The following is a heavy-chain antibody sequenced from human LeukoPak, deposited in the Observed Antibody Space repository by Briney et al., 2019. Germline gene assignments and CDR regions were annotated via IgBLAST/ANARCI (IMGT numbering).Heavy chain of an antibody. Sequence: SQTLSLTCTVSGGSISSGGYYWSWIRQHPGKDLEWIGYIYYSGSTYYNPSLKSRVTISVDTSKNQFSLKLSSVTAADTAVYYCARDSTVTTGVYFDYWGQGTLVTVSS. CDR1: GGSISSGGYY. V-gene: IGHV4-31*03. J-gene: IGHJ4*02. CDR3: ARDSTVTTGVYFDY. D-gene: IGHD4-17*01. CDR2: IYYSGST.